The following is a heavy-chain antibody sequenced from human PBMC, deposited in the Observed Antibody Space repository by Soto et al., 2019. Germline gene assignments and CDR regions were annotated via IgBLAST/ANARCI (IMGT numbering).Heavy chain of an antibody. Sequence: EVQLLESGGGLVQPGGSLRLSCAASGFTFSSYAMRWVRQAPGKVLEWVSAISGSGDRTYYADSVKGRFTTSRDTSKNTRYLQMNSLRAEDKAVYYCARRGSGSYYDYWCQGTLVTVSS. J-gene: IGHJ4*02. CDR1: GFTFSSYA. CDR3: ARRGSGSYYDY. D-gene: IGHD1-26*01. CDR2: ISGSGDRT. V-gene: IGHV3-23*01.